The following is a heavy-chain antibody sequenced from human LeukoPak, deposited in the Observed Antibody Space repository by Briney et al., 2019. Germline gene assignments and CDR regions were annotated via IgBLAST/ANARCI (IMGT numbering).Heavy chain of an antibody. V-gene: IGHV4-39*01. CDR1: GGSISSSSYY. CDR3: ARRYVGGSGSITYY. CDR2: IYYSGST. D-gene: IGHD3-10*01. Sequence: SETLSLTCTVSGGSISSSSYYWGWLRQPPGRGREWIGSIYYSGSTYYNPSLKSRVTISVDTSKNQFSLKLSSVTAADTAVYYCARRYVGGSGSITYYWGQGTLVTVSS. J-gene: IGHJ4*02.